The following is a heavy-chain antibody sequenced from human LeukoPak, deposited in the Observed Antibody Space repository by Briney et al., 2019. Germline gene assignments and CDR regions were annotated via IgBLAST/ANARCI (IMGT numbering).Heavy chain of an antibody. CDR3: AKDSLGILVGRFDP. CDR2: ISWNSGSI. V-gene: IGHV3-9*01. J-gene: IGHJ5*02. CDR1: GFTFDDYA. Sequence: GGSLRLSCTASGFTFDDYAMHWFRQAPGKGLEWVSGISWNSGSIGYADSVKGRFTISRDNAKNSLYLQMNSLRAEDTGLYYCAKDSLGILVGRFDPWGQGTLVTVSS. D-gene: IGHD6-13*01.